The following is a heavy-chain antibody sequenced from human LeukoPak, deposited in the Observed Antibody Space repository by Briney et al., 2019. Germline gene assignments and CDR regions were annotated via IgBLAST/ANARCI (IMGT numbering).Heavy chain of an antibody. J-gene: IGHJ5*02. CDR3: ARNGYSYGKNWFDP. CDR1: GGSFSGYY. V-gene: IGHV4-34*01. Sequence: YPSETLSLTCAVYGGSFSGYYWSWIRQPPGKGLEWIGEINHSGSTNYNPSLKSRVTISVDTSKNQFSLKLSSVTAADTAVYYCARNGYSYGKNWFDPWGQGTLVTVSS. D-gene: IGHD5-18*01. CDR2: INHSGST.